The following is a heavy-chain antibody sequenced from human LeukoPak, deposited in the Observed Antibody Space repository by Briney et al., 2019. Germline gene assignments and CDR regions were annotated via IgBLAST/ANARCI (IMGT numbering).Heavy chain of an antibody. CDR1: GGSFSGYY. CDR3: ARDSSYYDYVWGSYRYGFDP. V-gene: IGHV4-34*09. Sequence: KPSETLSLTCAVYGGSFSGYYWSWIRQPPGKGLEWIGEINHSGSTNYNPSLKSRVTISVDTSKNQFSLKLSSVTAADTAVYYCARDSSYYDYVWGSYRYGFDPWGQGTLVTVSS. J-gene: IGHJ5*02. CDR2: INHSGST. D-gene: IGHD3-16*02.